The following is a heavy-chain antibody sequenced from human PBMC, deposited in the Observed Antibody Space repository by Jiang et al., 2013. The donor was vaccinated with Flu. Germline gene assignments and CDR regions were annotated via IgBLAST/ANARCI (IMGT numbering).Heavy chain of an antibody. CDR1: GFTFSSYG. Sequence: VQLLESGGGVVQPGRSLRLSCAASGFTFSSYGMHWVRQAPGKGLEWVAVIWYDGSNKYYADSVKGRFTISRDNSKNTLYLQMNSLRAEDTAVYYCARDPAVAGTTFDYWGQGTLVTVSS. V-gene: IGHV3-33*01. J-gene: IGHJ4*02. CDR2: IWYDGSNK. D-gene: IGHD6-19*01. CDR3: ARDPAVAGTTFDY.